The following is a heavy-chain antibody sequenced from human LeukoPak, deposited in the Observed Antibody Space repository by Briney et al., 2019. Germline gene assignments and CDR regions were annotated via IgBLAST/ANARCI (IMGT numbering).Heavy chain of an antibody. Sequence: GGSLRLSCAASGFTFSSYDMHWVRQVTGKGLEWVSAIDTAGDTYYPGSVKGRFTISRENAKNSLYLQMNSLRAGDTAVYFCARVNARGPDVKDAFDIWGQGTMVTVSS. CDR1: GFTFSSYD. CDR2: IDTAGDT. D-gene: IGHD1-14*01. CDR3: ARVNARGPDVKDAFDI. J-gene: IGHJ3*02. V-gene: IGHV3-13*01.